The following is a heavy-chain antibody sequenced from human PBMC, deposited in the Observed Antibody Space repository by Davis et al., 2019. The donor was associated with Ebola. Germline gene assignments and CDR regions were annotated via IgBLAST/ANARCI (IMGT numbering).Heavy chain of an antibody. CDR2: VHGGNGNT. D-gene: IGHD6-19*01. CDR1: GYTFSNYA. J-gene: IGHJ4*02. Sequence: ASVKVSCKASGYTFSNYAMHWVRQAPGQRLEWMGWVHGGNGNTKYSQRFQGRVTITTDTSASTVYLDLTSLRSDDTAVFYCARASFGYNSGWYADYWGPGSLVTVSS. CDR3: ARASFGYNSGWYADY. V-gene: IGHV1-3*01.